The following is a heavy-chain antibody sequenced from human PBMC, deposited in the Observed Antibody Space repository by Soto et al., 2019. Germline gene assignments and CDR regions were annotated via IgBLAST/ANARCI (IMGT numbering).Heavy chain of an antibody. CDR1: GGSITSDDYY. CDR2: IFYSGST. V-gene: IGHV4-30-4*01. Sequence: QVQLQESGPGLVKPSQSLSLTCTVSGGSITSDDYYWSWIRQPPGRGLEWIGYIFYSGSTHYNPSLKSRFIISLDTSKKQVSLKLSSVTAADTAVYYCARLRSDCGGGTCSGSFWGQGTLVTVSS. CDR3: ARLRSDCGGGTCSGSF. J-gene: IGHJ4*02. D-gene: IGHD2-15*01.